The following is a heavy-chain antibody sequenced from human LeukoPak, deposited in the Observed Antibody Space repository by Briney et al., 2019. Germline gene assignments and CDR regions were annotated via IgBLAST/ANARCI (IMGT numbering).Heavy chain of an antibody. CDR2: ISLNGGST. V-gene: IGHV3-20*04. CDR3: VRGITMFQR. CDR1: GFTLSSYR. J-gene: IGHJ1*01. Sequence: GGSLRLSCAASGFTLSSYRMNWVRQAPGKGLKWVSGISLNGGSTGCADSVKGRFTISRDNAKNSLYLQMNSLRAEDTALYYCVRGITMFQRWGRGTLVTVSS. D-gene: IGHD3-10*01.